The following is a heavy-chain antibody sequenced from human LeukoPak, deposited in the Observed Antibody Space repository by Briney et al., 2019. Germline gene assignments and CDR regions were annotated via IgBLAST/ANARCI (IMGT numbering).Heavy chain of an antibody. V-gene: IGHV3-23*01. J-gene: IGHJ4*02. Sequence: PGGSLRLSCAASGFTFSDCAMSWGRQAPGKGLEWVSFISHIGAYAYYAHSVKGRFTIPRDNSKNTLYLQMNSLRAEDTAVYYCAKDFDRSSWYFDYWGQGTLVTVSS. D-gene: IGHD6-13*01. CDR1: GFTFSDCA. CDR3: AKDFDRSSWYFDY. CDR2: ISHIGAYA.